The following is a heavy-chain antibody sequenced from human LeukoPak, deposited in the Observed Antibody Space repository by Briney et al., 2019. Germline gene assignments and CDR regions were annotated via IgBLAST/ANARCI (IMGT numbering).Heavy chain of an antibody. Sequence: SETLSLTCTVSGGSISSYYWSWIRQPPGKGLEWIGYIYTSGSTNYNPSLKSRVTISVDTSKNHFSLKLSSVTAADTAVYYCARRGPGGSGSYYNSPYFDYWGQGTLVSVS. J-gene: IGHJ4*02. CDR3: ARRGPGGSGSYYNSPYFDY. D-gene: IGHD3-10*01. CDR1: GGSISSYY. CDR2: IYTSGST. V-gene: IGHV4-4*09.